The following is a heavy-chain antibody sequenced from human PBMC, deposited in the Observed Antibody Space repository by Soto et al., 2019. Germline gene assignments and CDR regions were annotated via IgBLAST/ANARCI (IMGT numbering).Heavy chain of an antibody. CDR1: GFTFTSSA. V-gene: IGHV1-58*01. CDR2: IVVGSGNT. Sequence: SVKVSCKASGFTFTSSAVQWVRQARGQRIEWIGWIVVGSGNTNYAQKFQERVTITRDMSTSTAYMELSGLRSEDTAVYYCAADPRKITMYDYWGQGTLVTVSS. J-gene: IGHJ4*02. CDR3: AADPRKITMYDY. D-gene: IGHD3-3*01.